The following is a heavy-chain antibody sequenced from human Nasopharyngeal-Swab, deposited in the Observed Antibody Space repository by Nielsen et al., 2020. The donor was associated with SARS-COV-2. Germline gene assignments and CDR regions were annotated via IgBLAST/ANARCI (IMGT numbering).Heavy chain of an antibody. J-gene: IGHJ4*02. CDR2: IIPILGIA. CDR3: ARGFPWDGYNTPPSDY. V-gene: IGHV1-69*04. D-gene: IGHD5-24*01. CDR1: GGTFSSYA. Sequence: SVKVSCKASGGTFSSYAISWVRQAPGQGLEWMGRIIPILGIANYAQKFQGRVTITADKSTSTAYMELSSLRSEDTAVYYCARGFPWDGYNTPPSDYWGQGTLVTVSS.